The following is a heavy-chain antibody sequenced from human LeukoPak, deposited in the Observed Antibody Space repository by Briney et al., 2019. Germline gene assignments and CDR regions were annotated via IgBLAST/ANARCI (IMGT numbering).Heavy chain of an antibody. CDR1: GFTFSNYG. CDR3: AKDSIPSTAGPYYLDY. V-gene: IGHV3-30*02. CDR2: MRYDGSYE. D-gene: IGHD2-2*02. J-gene: IGHJ4*02. Sequence: GGSLRLSCATSGFTFSNYGMYWVRQAPGKGLEWVTFMRYDGSYEYDEDSVRGRFTISRDTSKNTLYLQMSSLTPQDTAIYYCAKDSIPSTAGPYYLDYWGQGTLVSVSS.